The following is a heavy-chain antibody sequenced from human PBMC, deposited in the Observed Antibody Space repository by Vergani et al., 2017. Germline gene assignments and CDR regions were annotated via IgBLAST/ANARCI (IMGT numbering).Heavy chain of an antibody. J-gene: IGHJ5*02. CDR2: IYYSGST. Sequence: QLQLQESGPGLVKPSETLSLTCTVSGGSISSSSYYWGWIRQPPGKGLEWIGSIYYSGSTYYNPSLKSRVTISVDTSKNQFSLKLSSVTAADTAVYYCARHADGSGSQHHNNWFDPWGQGTLVTVSS. D-gene: IGHD3-10*01. CDR3: ARHADGSGSQHHNNWFDP. CDR1: GGSISSSSYY. V-gene: IGHV4-39*01.